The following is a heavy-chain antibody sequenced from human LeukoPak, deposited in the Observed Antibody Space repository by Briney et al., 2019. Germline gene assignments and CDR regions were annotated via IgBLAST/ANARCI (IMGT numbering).Heavy chain of an antibody. V-gene: IGHV3-74*03. CDR1: GFTFRSYL. Sequence: GGSLRLSCAVSGFTFRSYLMHWVRQAPGKGLVWVSSIKSDGSSTTYADSVKGRFTISRDNAENTLYLQMNSLRVEDTAVYYCARISTMVRHYWGQGTLVTVSS. CDR2: IKSDGSST. D-gene: IGHD3-10*01. J-gene: IGHJ4*02. CDR3: ARISTMVRHY.